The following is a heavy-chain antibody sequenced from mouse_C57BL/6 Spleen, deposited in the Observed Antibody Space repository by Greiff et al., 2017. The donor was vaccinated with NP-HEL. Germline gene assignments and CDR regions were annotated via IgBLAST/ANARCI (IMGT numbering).Heavy chain of an antibody. J-gene: IGHJ2*01. Sequence: QVHVKQSGAELVKPGASVKISCKASGYAFSSYWMNWVKQRPGKGLEWIGQIYPGDGDTNYNGKFKGKATLTADKSSSTAYMQLSSLTSEDSAVYFCARWGYGSPYFDYWGQGTTLTVSS. V-gene: IGHV1-80*01. D-gene: IGHD1-1*01. CDR1: GYAFSSYW. CDR3: ARWGYGSPYFDY. CDR2: IYPGDGDT.